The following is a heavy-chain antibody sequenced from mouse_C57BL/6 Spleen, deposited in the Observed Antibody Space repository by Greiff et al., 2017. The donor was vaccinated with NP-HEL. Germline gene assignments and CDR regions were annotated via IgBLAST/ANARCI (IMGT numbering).Heavy chain of an antibody. CDR1: GFTFSDYY. CDR2: ISNGGGST. D-gene: IGHD1-1*01. V-gene: IGHV5-12*01. Sequence: VQLKESGGGLVQPGGSLKLSCAASGFTFSDYYMYWVRQTPEKRLEWVAYISNGGGSTYYPDTVKGRFTISRDNAKNTLYLQMSRLKSEDTAMYYCARGITAVVEGDYFDYWGQGTTLTVSS. CDR3: ARGITAVVEGDYFDY. J-gene: IGHJ2*01.